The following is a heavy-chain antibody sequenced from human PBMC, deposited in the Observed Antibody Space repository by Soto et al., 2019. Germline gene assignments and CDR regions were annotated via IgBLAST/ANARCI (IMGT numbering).Heavy chain of an antibody. D-gene: IGHD6-13*01. V-gene: IGHV4-59*01. J-gene: IGHJ4*02. CDR2: VYNSGST. Sequence: SETLSLTCTVSGGSISSNYWTWIRQPPGKGLEWVGYVYNSGSTNYNPSLKSRVTISEDTSKSQFSLKVNSMTAADTAVYYCARYRREAVAGYTLDNWGQGILVTVSS. CDR1: GGSISSNY. CDR3: ARYRREAVAGYTLDN.